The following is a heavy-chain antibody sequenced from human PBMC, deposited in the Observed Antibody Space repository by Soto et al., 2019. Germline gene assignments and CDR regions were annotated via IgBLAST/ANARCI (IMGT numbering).Heavy chain of an antibody. CDR2: IYYSGST. CDR1: GVSISSDEYY. CDR3: ARVLRGSSYHPGANYYYGMDV. V-gene: IGHV4-30-4*01. J-gene: IGHJ6*02. D-gene: IGHD5-18*01. Sequence: KSSETLSLTCTVSGVSISSDEYYWSWIRQPPGKGLDWIGYIYYSGSTYYNPSLKSRVTLSVDTSENQFSLEVTSVTAADTAVYYCARVLRGSSYHPGANYYYGMDVSGQGTTVTVYS.